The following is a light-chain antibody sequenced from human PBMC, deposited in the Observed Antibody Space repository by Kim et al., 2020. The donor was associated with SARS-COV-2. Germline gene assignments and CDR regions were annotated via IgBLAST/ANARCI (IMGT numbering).Light chain of an antibody. CDR2: DVS. V-gene: IGKV3-11*01. J-gene: IGKJ5*01. CDR1: QSVSSY. CDR3: QQRRDWPPT. Sequence: LSPGERATLSCRASQSVSSYVGWYQQKPGQAPRLLMYDVSNRATGIPARFSGSGSGTDFTLTISSLEPEDFAVYYCQQRRDWPPTFGQGTRLEIK.